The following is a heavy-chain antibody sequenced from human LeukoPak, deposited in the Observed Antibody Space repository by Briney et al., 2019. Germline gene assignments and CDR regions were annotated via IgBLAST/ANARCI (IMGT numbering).Heavy chain of an antibody. CDR1: GGTFSSYA. Sequence: SVKVSCKASGGTFSSYAISWVRQAPGQGLEWMGGILPIFGTANYAQKFQGRVTITADESTSTAYMELSSLRSEDTAVYYCARTRRDSSSWYPPFDYWGQGTLVTVSS. V-gene: IGHV1-69*13. CDR3: ARTRRDSSSWYPPFDY. D-gene: IGHD6-13*01. CDR2: ILPIFGTA. J-gene: IGHJ4*02.